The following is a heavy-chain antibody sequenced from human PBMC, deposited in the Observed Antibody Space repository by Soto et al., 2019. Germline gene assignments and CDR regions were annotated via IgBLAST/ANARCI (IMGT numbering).Heavy chain of an antibody. CDR3: ARDLSGYDFEGY. D-gene: IGHD5-12*01. CDR2: ISSSSSYI. J-gene: IGHJ4*02. Sequence: GGSLRLSCAASGFTFSSYSMNWVRQAPGKGLEWVSSISSSSSYIYYADSVKGRFTISRDNAKNSLYLQMNSLRAEDTAVYYGARDLSGYDFEGYWGQGTLVTVSS. CDR1: GFTFSSYS. V-gene: IGHV3-21*01.